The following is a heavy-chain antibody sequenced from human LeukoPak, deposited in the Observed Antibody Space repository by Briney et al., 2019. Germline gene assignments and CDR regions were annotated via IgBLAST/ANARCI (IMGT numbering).Heavy chain of an antibody. D-gene: IGHD6-6*01. CDR3: AKDREAYEYTFDY. V-gene: IGHV3-33*06. CDR2: MWYDGSKD. Sequence: PGKSLRLSCAASGFSFSTYGIHWVRQAPGKGREWVAVMWYDGSKDYYADSVKGRFTISRDTSKNTLCLQMNNLRAEDTAVYYCAKDREAYEYTFDYWGQGTLVTVSS. J-gene: IGHJ4*02. CDR1: GFSFSTYG.